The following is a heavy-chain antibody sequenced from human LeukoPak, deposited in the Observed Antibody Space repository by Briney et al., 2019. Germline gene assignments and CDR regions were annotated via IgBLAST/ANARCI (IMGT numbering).Heavy chain of an antibody. CDR3: VKDKGLGTYYYYYMDV. CDR2: ISWNSGSI. V-gene: IGHV3-9*01. Sequence: GGSLRLSCAASGFTFDDYGMHWVRQAPGKGLEWVSHISWNSGSIGYADSVKGRFTISRDNAKNSLYLQMNSLRAEDTALYYCVKDKGLGTYYYYYMDVWGKGTTVSVSS. D-gene: IGHD7-27*01. CDR1: GFTFDDYG. J-gene: IGHJ6*03.